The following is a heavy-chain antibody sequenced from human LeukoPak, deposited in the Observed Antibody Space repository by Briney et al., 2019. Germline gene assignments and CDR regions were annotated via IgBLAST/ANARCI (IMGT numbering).Heavy chain of an antibody. CDR2: IYTSGST. CDR1: GGSISSYY. CDR3: AREEVTMVRGSYHYMDV. Sequence: PSETLSLTCTVSGGSISSYYWSWIRQPAGKGLEWIGRIYTSGSTNYNPSLKSRVTMSVDTSKNQFSLKLSSVTAADTAVYYCAREEVTMVRGSYHYMDVWGKGTTVTISS. V-gene: IGHV4-4*07. D-gene: IGHD3-10*01. J-gene: IGHJ6*03.